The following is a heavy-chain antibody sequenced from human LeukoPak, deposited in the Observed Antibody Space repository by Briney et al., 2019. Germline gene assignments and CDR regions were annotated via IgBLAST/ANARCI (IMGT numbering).Heavy chain of an antibody. CDR3: ARGRGVGATALDY. CDR2: INPNSGGT. Sequence: ASVKVSRKASGYTYTGYYMHWVRQAPGQGLEWMGWINPNSGGTNYAQKFQGRVTMTRDTSISTAYMDLSSLRSDDTAVYYCARGRGVGATALDYWGQGTLVTVSS. J-gene: IGHJ4*02. D-gene: IGHD1-26*01. V-gene: IGHV1-2*02. CDR1: GYTYTGYY.